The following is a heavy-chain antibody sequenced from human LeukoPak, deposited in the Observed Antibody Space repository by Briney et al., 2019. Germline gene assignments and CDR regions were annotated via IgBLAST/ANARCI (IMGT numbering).Heavy chain of an antibody. D-gene: IGHD6-13*01. Sequence: SVKVSCKASGGTFSSYAISWVRQAPGQGLEWMGGIIPIFGTANYAQKFQGRVTITTDESTSTVYMELSSLRSEDTAVYYCARDLQRQLVLQDVWGKGTTVTVSS. CDR3: ARDLQRQLVLQDV. V-gene: IGHV1-69*05. J-gene: IGHJ6*04. CDR2: IIPIFGTA. CDR1: GGTFSSYA.